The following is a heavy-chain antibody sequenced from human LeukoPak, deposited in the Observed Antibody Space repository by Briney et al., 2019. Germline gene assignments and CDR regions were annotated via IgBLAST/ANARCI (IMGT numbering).Heavy chain of an antibody. Sequence: GGSLRLSCAASGFTFSSYVMSWVRQAPGKGLEWVSSISGSGGRTYYTDSVKGRFTVSRDNSKNTLYLQMNSLRAEDTAVYYCAKAGDCSSTSCYEDYWGQGTLVTVSS. CDR3: AKAGDCSSTSCYEDY. J-gene: IGHJ4*02. CDR2: ISGSGGRT. D-gene: IGHD2-2*01. CDR1: GFTFSSYV. V-gene: IGHV3-23*01.